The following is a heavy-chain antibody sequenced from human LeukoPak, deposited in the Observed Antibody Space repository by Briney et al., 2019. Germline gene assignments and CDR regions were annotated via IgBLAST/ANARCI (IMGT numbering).Heavy chain of an antibody. Sequence: GGSLRLSCAASGFTFSSYAMHWVRQAPEKGLEYVSAISSNGGSTYYANSVQGRFTISRDNSKNTLYLQMGSLRAEDMAVYYCARPGYCSSTSCYTPLDYWGQGTLVTVSS. CDR1: GFTFSSYA. CDR3: ARPGYCSSTSCYTPLDY. CDR2: ISSNGGST. V-gene: IGHV3-64*01. J-gene: IGHJ4*02. D-gene: IGHD2-2*03.